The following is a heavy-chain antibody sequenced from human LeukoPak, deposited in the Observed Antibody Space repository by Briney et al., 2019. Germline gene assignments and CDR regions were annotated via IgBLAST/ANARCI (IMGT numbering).Heavy chain of an antibody. CDR3: ARSSSGWWAYFDY. Sequence: HPSETLSLTCTVSGGSINDASWNWIRKPPGQGLEWIGYIYYSGSTNYNPSLKSRVTISVDTSKNQFSLKLSSVTAADTAVYYCARSSSGWWAYFDYWGQGTLVTVSS. CDR1: GGSINDAS. D-gene: IGHD6-19*01. V-gene: IGHV4-59*08. CDR2: IYYSGST. J-gene: IGHJ4*02.